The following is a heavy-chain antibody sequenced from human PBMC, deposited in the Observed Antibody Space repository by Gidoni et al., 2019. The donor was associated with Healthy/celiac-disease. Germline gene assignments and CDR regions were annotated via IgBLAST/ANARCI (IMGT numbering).Heavy chain of an antibody. CDR2: ISGSGGST. CDR1: GFPVSSYA. J-gene: IGHJ4*02. D-gene: IGHD5-12*01. V-gene: IGHV3-23*01. CDR3: AKESVATTYFDY. Sequence: EVQLLESGGGLVQPGGSLRLSCAASGFPVSSYAMSWVRQAPGKGLEWVSAISGSGGSTYYADSVKGRFTISRDNSKNTLYLQMNSLRAEDTAVYYCAKESVATTYFDYWGQGTLVTVSS.